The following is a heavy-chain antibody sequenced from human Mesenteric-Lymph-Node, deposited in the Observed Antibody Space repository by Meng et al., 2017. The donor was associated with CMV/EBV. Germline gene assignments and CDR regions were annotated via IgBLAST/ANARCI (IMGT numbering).Heavy chain of an antibody. CDR2: IIPILGIA. V-gene: IGHV1-69*04. Sequence: SVKVSCKASGYTFTNYGISWVRQAPGQGLEWMGRIIPILGIANYAQKFQGRVTITADKSTSTAYMELSSLRSEDTAVYYCARDFRALTMVRGVQYPLGGWGQGTLVTVSS. CDR3: ARDFRALTMVRGVQYPLGG. CDR1: GYTFTNYG. D-gene: IGHD3-10*01. J-gene: IGHJ4*02.